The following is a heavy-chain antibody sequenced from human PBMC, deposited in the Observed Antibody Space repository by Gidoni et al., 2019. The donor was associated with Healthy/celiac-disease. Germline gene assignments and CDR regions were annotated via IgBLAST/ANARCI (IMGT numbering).Heavy chain of an antibody. Sequence: QVQLQESGPGLVKPSETLSLTCTVAGGSISSYYWSWIRQPAGKGLEWIGRIYTSGSTNYNPSLKSRVTMSVDTSKNQFSLKLSSVTAADTAVYYCARESSIITMVRGLGWFDPWGQGTLVTVSS. J-gene: IGHJ5*02. D-gene: IGHD3-10*01. CDR2: IYTSGST. CDR1: GGSISSYY. V-gene: IGHV4-4*07. CDR3: ARESSIITMVRGLGWFDP.